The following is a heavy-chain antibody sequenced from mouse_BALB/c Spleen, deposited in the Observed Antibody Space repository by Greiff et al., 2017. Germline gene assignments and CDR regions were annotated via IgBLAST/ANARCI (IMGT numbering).Heavy chain of an antibody. CDR2: ISSGGGST. Sequence: EVKLMESGGGLVKPGGSLKLSCAASGFAFSSYDMSWVRQTPEKRLEWVAYISSGGGSTYYPDTVKGRFTISRDNAKNTLYLQMSSLKSEDTAMYYCARSSRIFDYWGQGTTLTVSS. CDR3: ARSSRIFDY. CDR1: GFAFSSYD. J-gene: IGHJ2*01. V-gene: IGHV5-12-1*01.